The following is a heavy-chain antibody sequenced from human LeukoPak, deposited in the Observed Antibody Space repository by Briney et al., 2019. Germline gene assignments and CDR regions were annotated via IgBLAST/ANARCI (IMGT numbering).Heavy chain of an antibody. D-gene: IGHD1-26*01. CDR1: GGSISSYY. CDR3: ARREWELLGPLSDAFDI. CDR2: VYYSGST. V-gene: IGHV4-59*01. Sequence: SETLSLTCTVSGGSISSYYWSWIRQPPGQGLGWIWYVYYSGSTNYNPSLKSRVTISVDTSKNQFSLKLSSVTAADTAVYYCARREWELLGPLSDAFDIWGQGTMVTVSS. J-gene: IGHJ3*02.